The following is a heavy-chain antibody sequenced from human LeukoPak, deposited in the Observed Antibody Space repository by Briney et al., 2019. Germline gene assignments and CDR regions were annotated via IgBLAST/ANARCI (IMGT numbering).Heavy chain of an antibody. V-gene: IGHV3-30*18. CDR2: ISYDGSNK. CDR1: GFTFSSYG. D-gene: IGHD6-19*01. CDR3: AKNSVAGTGEFDY. Sequence: TGGSLRLSCAASGFTFSSYGMHWVRQAPGKGLEWVAVISYDGSNKYYAYSVKGRFTISRDNSKNTLYLQMNSLRAEDTAVYYCAKNSVAGTGEFDYWGQGTLVTVSS. J-gene: IGHJ4*02.